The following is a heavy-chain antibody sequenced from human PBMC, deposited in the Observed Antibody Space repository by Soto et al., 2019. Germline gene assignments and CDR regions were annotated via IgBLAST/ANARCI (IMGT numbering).Heavy chain of an antibody. CDR1: GGSISSYY. CDR3: ARGLTKVDFWSGFGPSGYYYGMDV. CDR2: IYYSGST. D-gene: IGHD3-3*01. Sequence: SETLSLTCTVSGGSISSYYWSWIRQPPGKGLEWIGYIYYSGSTNYNPSLKSRVTISVDTSKNQFSLKLSSVTAADTAVYYCARGLTKVDFWSGFGPSGYYYGMDVWGQGTTVTVSS. V-gene: IGHV4-59*12. J-gene: IGHJ6*02.